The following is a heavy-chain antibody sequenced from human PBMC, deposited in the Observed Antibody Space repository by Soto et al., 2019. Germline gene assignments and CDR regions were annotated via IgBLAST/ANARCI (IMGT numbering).Heavy chain of an antibody. Sequence: SETLSLTCTVSGGSISSGGYYWSWIRQHPGKGLEWIGYFSYSGSTYYNPSLESRLTISVVDTSKNQFSLKLTSVSAADTAVYYCARVIRYYFDYWGQGTLVTVSS. CDR3: ARVIRYYFDY. J-gene: IGHJ4*02. CDR2: FSYSGST. CDR1: GGSISSGGYY. V-gene: IGHV4-31*03.